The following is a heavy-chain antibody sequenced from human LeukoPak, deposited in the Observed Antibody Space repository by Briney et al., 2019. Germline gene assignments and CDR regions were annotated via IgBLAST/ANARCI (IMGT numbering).Heavy chain of an antibody. CDR3: AKDWDMIVVVVGAFDI. D-gene: IGHD3-22*01. CDR1: GFTFSSYA. CDR2: ISGSGGST. Sequence: GSPRLSCAASGFTFSSYAMSWVRQAPGKGLEWVSAISGSGGSTYYADSVKGRFSISRDNSKNTLYLQMNSLRAEDTAVYYCAKDWDMIVVVVGAFDIWGQGTTVTSSS. J-gene: IGHJ3*02. V-gene: IGHV3-23*01.